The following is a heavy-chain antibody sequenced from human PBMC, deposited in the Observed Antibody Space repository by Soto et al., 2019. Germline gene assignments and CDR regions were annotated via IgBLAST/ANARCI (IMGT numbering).Heavy chain of an antibody. CDR3: AMGDDSSGLGRKH. J-gene: IGHJ4*02. V-gene: IGHV4-59*06. D-gene: IGHD3-22*01. Sequence: PSETLSLTCTVSGGSISSFYWSWIRQPPGKGLECIGYIYYSGSTYYNPSLKSRVTISVDTSKNQFSLKLSSVTAADTAVYYCAMGDDSSGLGRKHWGQGTLVTVSS. CDR2: IYYSGST. CDR1: GGSISSFY.